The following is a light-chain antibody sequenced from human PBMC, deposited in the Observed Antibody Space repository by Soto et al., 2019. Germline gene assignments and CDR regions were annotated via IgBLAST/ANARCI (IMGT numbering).Light chain of an antibody. CDR3: STYISSSTPYV. V-gene: IGLV2-14*01. J-gene: IGLJ1*01. Sequence: QSVLTQPASVSGSPGQSITISCTGTSSDVGGYNYVSWYRQHPVKAPKLMIYDVTNRPSGVSDRFSGSKSGNTASLTISGLQAEVEADYYSSTYISSSTPYVFGTGTKVTVL. CDR2: DVT. CDR1: SSDVGGYNY.